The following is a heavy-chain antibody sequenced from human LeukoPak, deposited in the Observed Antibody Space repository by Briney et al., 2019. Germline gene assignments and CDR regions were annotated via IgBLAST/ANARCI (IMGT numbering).Heavy chain of an antibody. CDR1: GGSITSSSYY. CDR3: AREAGTGNYFDY. Sequence: SETLSLTCTVSGGSITSSSYYWGWIRQPPGKGLEWIGNIYYSESTYYNPSLRGRATISVDTSKSQFSLKLSSVTAADTAVYYCAREAGTGNYFDYWGQGSLVTVSS. CDR2: IYYSEST. D-gene: IGHD6-19*01. V-gene: IGHV4-39*01. J-gene: IGHJ4*02.